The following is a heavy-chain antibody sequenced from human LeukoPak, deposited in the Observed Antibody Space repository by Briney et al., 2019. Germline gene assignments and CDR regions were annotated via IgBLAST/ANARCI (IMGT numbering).Heavy chain of an antibody. D-gene: IGHD5-12*01. CDR3: ARDTRYSGSWFDP. J-gene: IGHJ5*02. CDR1: GGSISSGDYY. CDR2: IYYSGST. Sequence: TSETLSLTCTVSGGSISSGDYYWSWIRQPPGKGLEWIGYIYYSGSTYYNPSLKSRVTISVDTSKNQFSLKLSSVTAADTAVYYCARDTRYSGSWFDPWGQGTLVTVSS. V-gene: IGHV4-30-4*01.